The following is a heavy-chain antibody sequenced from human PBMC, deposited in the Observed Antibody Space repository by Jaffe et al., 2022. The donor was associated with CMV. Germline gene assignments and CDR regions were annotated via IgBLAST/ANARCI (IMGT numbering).Heavy chain of an antibody. Sequence: QVQLQQWGAGLLKPSETLSLTCAVYGGSFSGYYWSWIRQPPGKGLEWIGEINHSGSTNYNPSLKSRVTISVDTSKNQFSLKLSSVTAADTAVYYCARVCGSHSWCAFDIWGQGTMVTVSS. V-gene: IGHV4-34*01. CDR3: ARVCGSHSWCAFDI. J-gene: IGHJ3*02. CDR1: GGSFSGYY. CDR2: INHSGST. D-gene: IGHD1-26*01.